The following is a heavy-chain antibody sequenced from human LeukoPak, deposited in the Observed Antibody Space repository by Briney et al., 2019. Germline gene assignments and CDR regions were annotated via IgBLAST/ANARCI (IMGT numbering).Heavy chain of an antibody. CDR2: IYYSGST. CDR1: GGSFSGYY. D-gene: IGHD3-22*01. Sequence: SETLSLTCAVYGGSFSGYYWSWIRQPPGKGLEWIGYIYYSGSTNYNPSLKSRVTISVDTSKNQFSLKLSSVTAADTAVYYCARDLYYYDSSGYYYRYFDYWGQGTLVTVSS. CDR3: ARDLYYYDSSGYYYRYFDY. J-gene: IGHJ4*02. V-gene: IGHV4-59*01.